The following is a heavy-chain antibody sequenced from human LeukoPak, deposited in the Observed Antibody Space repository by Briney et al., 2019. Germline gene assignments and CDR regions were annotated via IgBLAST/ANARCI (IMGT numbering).Heavy chain of an antibody. CDR3: ARGPPTLDV. CDR2: INHSGST. J-gene: IGHJ6*04. Sequence: PSETLSLTCAVYGGSFSGYYWSWIRQPPGKGLEWIGEINHSGSTNYNPSLKSRVTISVDTSKNQFPLKLSSVTAADTAVYYCARGPPTLDVWGKGTTVTVSS. CDR1: GGSFSGYY. V-gene: IGHV4-34*01.